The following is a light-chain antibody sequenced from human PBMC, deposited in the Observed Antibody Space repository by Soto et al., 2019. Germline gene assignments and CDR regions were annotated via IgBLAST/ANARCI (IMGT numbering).Light chain of an antibody. V-gene: IGKV3-15*01. CDR1: ESVNNA. CDR2: GAS. Sequence: EIVMTQSPATLSVSPGDRASLSCRASESVNNAFAWYQQKPGLAPRLLIYGASTRATGIPARFSGSGSGTEFTLTISSLQSEDFAVYYCQQYNNWPYTFGQGTKLEI. J-gene: IGKJ2*01. CDR3: QQYNNWPYT.